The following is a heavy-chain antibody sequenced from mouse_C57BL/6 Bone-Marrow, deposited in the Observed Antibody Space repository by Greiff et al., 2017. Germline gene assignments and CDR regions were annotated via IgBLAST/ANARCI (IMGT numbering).Heavy chain of an antibody. Sequence: EVKLVESGGDLVKPGGSLKLSCAASGFTFSSYGMSWVRQTPDKRLEWVATISSGGSYTYYPDSVKGRFTISRDNAKNTLYLQMSSLKSEDTAMYYCARRIYYYGRNYAMDYWGQGTSVTVSS. CDR1: GFTFSSYG. CDR3: ARRIYYYGRNYAMDY. V-gene: IGHV5-6*02. D-gene: IGHD1-1*01. J-gene: IGHJ4*01. CDR2: ISSGGSYT.